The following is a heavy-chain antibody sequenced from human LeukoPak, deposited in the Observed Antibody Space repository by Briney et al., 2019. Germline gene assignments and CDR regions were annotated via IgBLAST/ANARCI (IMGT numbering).Heavy chain of an antibody. Sequence: KPSETLSLTCIVSGGSISSYYWSWIRQPAGKGLEWIGHIYTSGSTNYNPSLKSRVTMSVDTSKNQSSLKLSSVTAADTAVYYCARAAGHSSSWYEVYYYGMDVWGQGTTVTVSS. CDR3: ARAAGHSSSWYEVYYYGMDV. V-gene: IGHV4-4*07. CDR1: GGSISSYY. CDR2: IYTSGST. J-gene: IGHJ6*02. D-gene: IGHD6-13*01.